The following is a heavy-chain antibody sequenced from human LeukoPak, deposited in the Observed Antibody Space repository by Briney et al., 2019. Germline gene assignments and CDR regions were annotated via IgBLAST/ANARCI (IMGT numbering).Heavy chain of an antibody. J-gene: IGHJ4*02. CDR3: ARGDHGELDY. V-gene: IGHV4-34*01. CDR1: GGSFSGYY. D-gene: IGHD1-14*01. Sequence: SETLSLTCAVYGGSFSGYYWSWIRQPPGKGLEWIGEINHSGSTNYNPSLKSRVTISVDTSKNQFSLKLSSVTAADTAVYYCARGDHGELDYWGQGTLVTVSS. CDR2: INHSGST.